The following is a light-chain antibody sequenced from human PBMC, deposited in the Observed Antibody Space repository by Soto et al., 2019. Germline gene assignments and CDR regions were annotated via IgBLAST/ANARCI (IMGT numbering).Light chain of an antibody. CDR1: QSVSSSY. V-gene: IGKV3-20*01. CDR3: QQHGSSPPYT. Sequence: EIVLTQSPGTLSLSPGERATLSCRARQSVSSSYLAWYQQKPGQAPRLLIYGASSRATGIPDRFSGSGSGTDFTLTISRLELEDFAVYYCQQHGSSPPYTFGQGTMLEIK. CDR2: GAS. J-gene: IGKJ2*01.